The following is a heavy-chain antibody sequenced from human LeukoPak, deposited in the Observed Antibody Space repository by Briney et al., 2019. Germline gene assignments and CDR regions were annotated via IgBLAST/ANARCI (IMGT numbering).Heavy chain of an antibody. J-gene: IGHJ4*02. Sequence: SETLSLTCTVSAGSISSYYWSWIRQPPGKGLEWIGYIYYNRNTNYSPSLKSRVTISVDTSKSQFSLKLSSVTAADTAVYYCASVGITFGGVSLDYWGQGILVTVST. CDR2: IYYNRNT. CDR3: ASVGITFGGVSLDY. V-gene: IGHV4-59*08. D-gene: IGHD3-16*01. CDR1: AGSISSYY.